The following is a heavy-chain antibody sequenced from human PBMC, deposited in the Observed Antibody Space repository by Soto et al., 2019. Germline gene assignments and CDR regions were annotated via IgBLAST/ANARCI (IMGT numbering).Heavy chain of an antibody. Sequence: EVQLLETGGGLVQPGGSLRLSCAASGFTFSSYAMSWVRQAPGKGLEWVSAISGSGGSTYYADSVKGRFTISRDNSKNTLYLQMNSLRAEDTAVCYCAKGVDGYRYYYYGMDVWGQGTTVTVSS. CDR1: GFTFSSYA. D-gene: IGHD5-18*01. J-gene: IGHJ6*02. CDR3: AKGVDGYRYYYYGMDV. V-gene: IGHV3-23*01. CDR2: ISGSGGST.